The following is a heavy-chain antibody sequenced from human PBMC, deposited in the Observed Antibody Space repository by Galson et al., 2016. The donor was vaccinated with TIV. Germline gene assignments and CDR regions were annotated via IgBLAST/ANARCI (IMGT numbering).Heavy chain of an antibody. CDR2: ITADKGNT. J-gene: IGHJ4*02. CDR3: AKTPYCDYYCYKYDK. Sequence: SVKVSCKASGYSFSIYAMHWVRQAPGQRLEWMGWITADKGNTKYSQKSQGRVTITRDTSASTAYMEMSSLRSEDTAVYYCAKTPYCDYYCYKYDKWGQGTLVTVSS. CDR1: GYSFSIYA. V-gene: IGHV1-3*01. D-gene: IGHD2-21*01.